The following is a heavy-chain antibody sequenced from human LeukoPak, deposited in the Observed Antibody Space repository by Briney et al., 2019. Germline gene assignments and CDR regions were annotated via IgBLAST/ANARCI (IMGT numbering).Heavy chain of an antibody. CDR3: ARQDVGVAFDSFDI. Sequence: SETLSLTCTVSGGSISSTRYYWGWIRQPPGKGLEWIGSIYYSGSTFYNPSLKSRVTISVDTSKNQCSLKLSSVTAADTAVYYCARQDVGVAFDSFDIWGQGTMVTVSS. CDR2: IYYSGST. V-gene: IGHV4-39*01. CDR1: GGSISSTRYY. D-gene: IGHD3-16*01. J-gene: IGHJ3*02.